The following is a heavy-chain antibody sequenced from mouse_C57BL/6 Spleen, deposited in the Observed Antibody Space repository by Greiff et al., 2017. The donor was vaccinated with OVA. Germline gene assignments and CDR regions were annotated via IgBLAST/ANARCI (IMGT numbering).Heavy chain of an antibody. J-gene: IGHJ2*01. CDR2: IHPNSGST. V-gene: IGHV1-64*01. D-gene: IGHD1-1*01. Sequence: QVQLQQPGAELVKPGASVKLSCKASGYTFTSYWMHWVKQRPGQGLEWIGMIHPNSGSTNYNEKFKSKATLTVDKSSSTAYMQLSSLTSEDSAVYYCARWRELYGSKDYWGQGTTRTVSS. CDR3: ARWRELYGSKDY. CDR1: GYTFTSYW.